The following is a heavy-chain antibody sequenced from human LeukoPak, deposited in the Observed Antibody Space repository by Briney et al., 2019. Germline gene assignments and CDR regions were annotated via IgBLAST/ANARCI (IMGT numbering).Heavy chain of an antibody. D-gene: IGHD5-12*01. CDR1: GSTFSDYW. CDR3: AREIVDRAFDI. J-gene: IGHJ3*02. V-gene: IGHV3-7*01. Sequence: PGGSLRLSCAASGSTFSDYWMSGVRQAPGKGLEWVANIKQDGSEKYYVDVVKGRFTISRDNAKNSLFLQMNSLRTEDTAVYYCAREIVDRAFDIWGQGTMVTVSS. CDR2: IKQDGSEK.